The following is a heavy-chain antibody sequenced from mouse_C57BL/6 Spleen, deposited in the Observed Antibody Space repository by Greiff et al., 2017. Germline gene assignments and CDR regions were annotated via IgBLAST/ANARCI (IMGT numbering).Heavy chain of an antibody. Sequence: QVHVKQSGAELAKPGASVKLSCKASGYTFTSHWMHWVKQRPGPGLEWIGYINPSSGYTKYNQKFKDKATLTADKSASTAYMQLSSLTYEDSAVYYCARDYDGYYLDYWGQGTSLTVSS. D-gene: IGHD2-3*01. CDR2: INPSSGYT. CDR3: ARDYDGYYLDY. J-gene: IGHJ2*02. CDR1: GYTFTSHW. V-gene: IGHV1-7*01.